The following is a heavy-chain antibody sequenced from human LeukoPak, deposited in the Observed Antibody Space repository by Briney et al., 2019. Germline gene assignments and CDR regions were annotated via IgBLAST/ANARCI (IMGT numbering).Heavy chain of an antibody. J-gene: IGHJ4*02. D-gene: IGHD3-16*01. CDR2: VYYSGST. CDR3: ASALDDYVWGHHYFDD. Sequence: SETLSLTCTVSGGSISYYYWSWIRQPPGKGLEWIAYVYYSGSTNYNPSLKSRVTISVDTSKNQFSLKLSSVTAADTAIYYCASALDDYVWGHHYFDDWGQGTLVTASP. V-gene: IGHV4-59*01. CDR1: GGSISYYY.